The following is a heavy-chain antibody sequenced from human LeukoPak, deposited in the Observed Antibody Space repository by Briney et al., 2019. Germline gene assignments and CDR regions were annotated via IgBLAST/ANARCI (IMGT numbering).Heavy chain of an antibody. Sequence: PGGSLRLSCEASGFTLGSYAMSWVRQAPGKGLEWVSAISGSGGSTYYADSVKGRFTISRDNSKNTLYLQMNSLRAEDTAVYYCAKPPGAVAGTGPWGQGTLVTVSS. CDR3: AKPPGAVAGTGP. J-gene: IGHJ4*02. CDR1: GFTLGSYA. V-gene: IGHV3-23*01. D-gene: IGHD6-19*01. CDR2: ISGSGGST.